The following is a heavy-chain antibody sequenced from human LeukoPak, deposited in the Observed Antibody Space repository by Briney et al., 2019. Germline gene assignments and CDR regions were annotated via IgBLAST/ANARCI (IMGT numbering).Heavy chain of an antibody. CDR3: AKRAYSDSSGYLGSIDY. V-gene: IGHV3-23*01. Sequence: GGSLRLSCAASGFTFSSHAMNWVRQAPGKGLEWVSAVSGGGGSTYYADSVKGRFTISRDNSKNTIYLQMNSLGAEDTAVYFCAKRAYSDSSGYLGSIDYWGQGTQVTVST. J-gene: IGHJ4*02. D-gene: IGHD3-22*01. CDR2: VSGGGGST. CDR1: GFTFSSHA.